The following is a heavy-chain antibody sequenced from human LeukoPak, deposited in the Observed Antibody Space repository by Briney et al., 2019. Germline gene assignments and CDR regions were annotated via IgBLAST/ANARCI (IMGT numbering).Heavy chain of an antibody. CDR3: ARRPMVRGAAYYYYMDV. J-gene: IGHJ6*03. CDR2: IYHSGST. D-gene: IGHD3-10*01. CDR1: GYSISSGYY. Sequence: SETLSLTCTVSGYSISSGYYWAWIRQPPGKGLEWIGCIYHSGSTYYNPSLKSRVTISVDTSKNQVSLKLSSVTAADTAVYYCARRPMVRGAAYYYYMDVWGKGTTVTVSS. V-gene: IGHV4-38-2*02.